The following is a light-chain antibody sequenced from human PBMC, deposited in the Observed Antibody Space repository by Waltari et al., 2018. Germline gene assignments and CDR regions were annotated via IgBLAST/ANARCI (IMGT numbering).Light chain of an antibody. CDR2: EAS. V-gene: IGKV3-11*01. J-gene: IGKJ4*01. CDR1: QSVYNF. Sequence: EVVLTQSPATLSLSPGERATLSCRASQSVYNFLAWYQQKPGQAPRLLIYEASQRATGIPARFSGSGSGTDFTLPISNLGPEDVAVYYCQQRANWPPLTFGGGTKVEIK. CDR3: QQRANWPPLT.